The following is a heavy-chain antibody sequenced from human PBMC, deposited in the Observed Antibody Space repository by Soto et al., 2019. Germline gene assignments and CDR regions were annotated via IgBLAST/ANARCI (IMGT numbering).Heavy chain of an antibody. D-gene: IGHD3-16*02. Sequence: QVQLVQSGAEVKKPGASVKVSCKASGYTFTGYYMHWVRQAPGQGLEWMGWINPNSGGTIYAQKFQGSVTMTRDTSISTAYMELSRLRSDDTAVYYCARAVPQISLGYWGQGALVTVSS. CDR1: GYTFTGYY. CDR3: ARAVPQISLGY. CDR2: INPNSGGT. J-gene: IGHJ4*02. V-gene: IGHV1-2*02.